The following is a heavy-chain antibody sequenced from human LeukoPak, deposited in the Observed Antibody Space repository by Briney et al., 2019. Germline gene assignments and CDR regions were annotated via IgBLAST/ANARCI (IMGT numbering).Heavy chain of an antibody. Sequence: ASVKVSCKASGYTFTSYTVQWARQAPGQRLEWMGWINAGNGNTKYSQKFQGRVTITRDTSASTAYMELSSLRSEDTAVYYCARYSGRAYYFDYWGQGTLVTVSS. V-gene: IGHV1-3*01. CDR2: INAGNGNT. J-gene: IGHJ4*02. D-gene: IGHD3-10*01. CDR3: ARYSGRAYYFDY. CDR1: GYTFTSYT.